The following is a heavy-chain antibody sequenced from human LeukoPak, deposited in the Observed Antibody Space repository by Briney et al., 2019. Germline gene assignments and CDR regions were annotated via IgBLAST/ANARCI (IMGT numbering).Heavy chain of an antibody. CDR1: GGSFSGYY. Sequence: PSETLSLTCAVYGGSFSGYYWSWIRQPPGKGLEWIGEINHSGSTNYNPSLTSRVTISVDSSKSQFSLKLSSVTAADTAVYHCARVRGSGRHYYYYGMDVWGQGTTVTVSS. V-gene: IGHV4-34*01. J-gene: IGHJ6*02. CDR3: ARVRGSGRHYYYYGMDV. CDR2: INHSGST. D-gene: IGHD3-10*01.